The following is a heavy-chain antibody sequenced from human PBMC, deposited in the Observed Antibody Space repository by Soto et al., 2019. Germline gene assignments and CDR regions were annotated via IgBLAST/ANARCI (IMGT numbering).Heavy chain of an antibody. D-gene: IGHD3-3*01. J-gene: IGHJ4*02. CDR1: GFTFSSYG. CDR3: ARDSYPLLRFLEWFDY. Sequence: PGGSLRLSCAASGFTFSSYGMHWVRQAPGKGLEWVAVIWYDGSNKHYADSVKGRFTISRDNSKNTLYLQMNSLRAEDTAVYYCARDSYPLLRFLEWFDYWGPGTLVTVSS. CDR2: IWYDGSNK. V-gene: IGHV3-33*01.